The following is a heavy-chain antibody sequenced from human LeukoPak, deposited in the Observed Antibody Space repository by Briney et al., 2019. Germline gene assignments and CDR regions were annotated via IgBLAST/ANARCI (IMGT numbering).Heavy chain of an antibody. J-gene: IGHJ4*02. D-gene: IGHD4-23*01. CDR1: GFTFSSYA. CDR3: AKDLGLRWASSWGLDY. CDR2: ISGSGGST. Sequence: PGGSLRLSCAASGFTFSSYAMSWVRQAPGKGLEWVSAISGSGGSTYYADSVKGRFTISRDNSKNTLYLQMNSLRAEDTAVYYCAKDLGLRWASSWGLDYWGQGTLVTVSS. V-gene: IGHV3-23*01.